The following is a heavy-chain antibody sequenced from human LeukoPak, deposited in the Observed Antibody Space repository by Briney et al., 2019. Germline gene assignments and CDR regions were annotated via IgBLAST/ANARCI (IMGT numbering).Heavy chain of an antibody. CDR1: GYTFTSYY. J-gene: IGHJ4*02. D-gene: IGHD6-13*01. Sequence: GASVKVSCQASGYTFTSYYMHWVRQAPGQGLEWMGIINPSGCSTSYAQKFPGRVTMTRDTSTSTAYLELRSLRSDDAAVYYCAREGGSSWYFAYWGQRTLVTVSS. CDR2: INPSGCST. V-gene: IGHV1-46*01. CDR3: AREGGSSWYFAY.